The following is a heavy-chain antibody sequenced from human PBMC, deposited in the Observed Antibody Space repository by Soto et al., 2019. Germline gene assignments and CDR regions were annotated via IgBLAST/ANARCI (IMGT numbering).Heavy chain of an antibody. CDR2: ISSSSSYI. V-gene: IGHV3-21*01. Sequence: EVQLVESGGGLVKPGGSLRLSCAASGFTFSSYSMNWVRQAPGKGLEWVSSISSSSSYIYYADSVKGRFTISRDNAKNSLYLQMNSLRAEDTAVYYCPREGVQHGSGPYYYYGMDVWGQGTTVTVSS. D-gene: IGHD3-10*01. CDR1: GFTFSSYS. J-gene: IGHJ6*02. CDR3: PREGVQHGSGPYYYYGMDV.